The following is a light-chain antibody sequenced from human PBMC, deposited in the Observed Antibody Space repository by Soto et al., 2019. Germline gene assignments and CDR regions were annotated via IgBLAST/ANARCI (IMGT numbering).Light chain of an antibody. J-gene: IGKJ5*01. CDR3: QQRANWPLTT. CDR2: DAS. Sequence: EIVLTQSPCTLSWSPWERATLSCRAIQSVSSSYLAWYQQKPGQAPRLLIYDASNRATGIPARFSGSGSGTDFTLTIRSLEPEDFAIYYCQQRANWPLTTFGHGTRLEI. CDR1: QSVSSSY. V-gene: IGKV3D-20*02.